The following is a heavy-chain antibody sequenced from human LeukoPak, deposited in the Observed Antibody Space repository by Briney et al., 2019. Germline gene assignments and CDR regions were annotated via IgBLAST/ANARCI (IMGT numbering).Heavy chain of an antibody. J-gene: IGHJ4*02. CDR1: GGSISSYY. D-gene: IGHD2-2*01. CDR2: IYTSGST. CDR3: AREAEGRATALVVPAAHFDY. V-gene: IGHV4-4*07. Sequence: SETLSLTCTVSGGSISSYYWSWIRQPAGKGLEWIGRIYTSGSTNYNPSLKSRVTMSEDTSKNQFSLKLSSVTAADTAVYYCAREAEGRATALVVPAAHFDYWGQGTLVTVSS.